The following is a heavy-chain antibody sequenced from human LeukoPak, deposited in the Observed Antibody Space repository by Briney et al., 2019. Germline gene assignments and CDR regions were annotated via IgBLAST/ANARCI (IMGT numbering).Heavy chain of an antibody. CDR3: AREFQESITIFGVDYYYMDV. CDR1: GGTFSSYA. Sequence: SVKVSCKASGGTFSSYAISWVRQAPGQGLEWMGGIIPIFGTANYAQKFQGRVTITADESTSTAYMELSSLRSEDTAVYYCAREFQESITIFGVDYYYMDVWGKGTTVTVSS. D-gene: IGHD3-3*01. CDR2: IIPIFGTA. V-gene: IGHV1-69*01. J-gene: IGHJ6*03.